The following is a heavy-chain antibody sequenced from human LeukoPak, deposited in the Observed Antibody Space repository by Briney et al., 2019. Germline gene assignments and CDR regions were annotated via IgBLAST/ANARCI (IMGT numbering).Heavy chain of an antibody. D-gene: IGHD6-19*01. V-gene: IGHV3-23*01. CDR3: AKGPLIEVAGTTWDH. CDR2: ISGNSGST. Sequence: GGSLRLSCAGSGFTFSTSGMNWVRQAPGKELEWVSAISGNSGSTYYADSVKGRFTISRDNSKNTLFLQMNSLRAEDTAIYYCAKGPLIEVAGTTWDHWGQGTLVTVSS. CDR1: GFTFSTSG. J-gene: IGHJ4*02.